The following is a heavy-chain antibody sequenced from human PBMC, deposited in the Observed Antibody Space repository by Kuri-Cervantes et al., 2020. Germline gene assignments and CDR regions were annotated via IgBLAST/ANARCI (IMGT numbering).Heavy chain of an antibody. J-gene: IGHJ6*02. Sequence: LSLTCAASGFTFSSYAMHWVRQAPGKGLEWVAVISYDGSNKYYADSVKGRFTISRDNSKNTLYLQMNSLRAEDTAVYYCARGWDLPDGMDVWGQGTTVTVSS. CDR3: ARGWDLPDGMDV. D-gene: IGHD1-26*01. V-gene: IGHV3-30-3*01. CDR2: ISYDGSNK. CDR1: GFTFSSYA.